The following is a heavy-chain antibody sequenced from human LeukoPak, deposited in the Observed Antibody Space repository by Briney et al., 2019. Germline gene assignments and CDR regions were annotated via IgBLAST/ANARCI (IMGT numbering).Heavy chain of an antibody. D-gene: IGHD1-26*01. V-gene: IGHV3-23*01. J-gene: IGHJ4*02. CDR3: AKGSATPY. CDR2: ITDSGGXX. CDR1: GFTFXXXX. Sequence: GGSLRLSCAXXGFTFXXXXXXXXXXXXXXGLEWVSSITDSGGXXXYXXXVKGXXXXXXXXSKNTLYLQMNSLRAEDTAVYYCAKGSATPYWGQGTLVTVST.